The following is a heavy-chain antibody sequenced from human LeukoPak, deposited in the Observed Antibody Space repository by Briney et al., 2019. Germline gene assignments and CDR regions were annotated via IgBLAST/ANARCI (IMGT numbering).Heavy chain of an antibody. D-gene: IGHD3-3*01. CDR2: IYSGDSVT. J-gene: IGHJ1*01. V-gene: IGHV5-51*01. CDR3: ARHFGSPSPGVQH. Sequence: ESLKISCRTSGFSFTTYWIGWVRPRPGKGLEWMCIIYSGDSVTIYSPSCEGQVTISANQSLGTAYLQWNSLKTPDTAVYYCARHFGSPSPGVQHWGQGTPVIVSS. CDR1: GFSFTTYW.